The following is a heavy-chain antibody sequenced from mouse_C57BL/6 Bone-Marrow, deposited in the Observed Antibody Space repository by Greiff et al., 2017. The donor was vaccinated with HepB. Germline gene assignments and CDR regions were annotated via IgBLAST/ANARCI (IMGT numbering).Heavy chain of an antibody. D-gene: IGHD1-1*01. CDR2: ISSGSSTI. CDR1: GFTFSDYG. Sequence: EVHLVESGGGLVKPGGSLKLSCAASGFTFSDYGMHWVRQAPEKGLEWVAYISSGSSTIYYADTVKGRFTISRDNAKNTLFLQMTSLRSEDTAMYYCASGLYYGSSPYAMDYWGQGTSVTVSS. CDR3: ASGLYYGSSPYAMDY. J-gene: IGHJ4*01. V-gene: IGHV5-17*01.